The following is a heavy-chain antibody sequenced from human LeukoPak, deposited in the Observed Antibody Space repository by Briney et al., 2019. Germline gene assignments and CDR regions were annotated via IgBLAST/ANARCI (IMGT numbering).Heavy chain of an antibody. CDR2: INPSGGRT. CDR1: GYTFINYY. V-gene: IGHV1-46*01. D-gene: IGHD6-19*01. CDR3: ARDPNYGRSDWYYFDY. J-gene: IGHJ4*02. Sequence: ASVKVSCKASGYTFINYYTHWVRQAPGQGLEWMGIINPSGGRTSYAQKFQGRVTMTRDTSTSTVYMELSSLRSEDTAVYYCARDPNYGRSDWYYFDYWGQGTLATVSS.